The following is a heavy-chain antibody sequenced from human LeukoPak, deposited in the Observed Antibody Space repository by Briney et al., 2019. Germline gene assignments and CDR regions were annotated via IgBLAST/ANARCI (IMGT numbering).Heavy chain of an antibody. CDR1: GGSTSSYY. CDR3: AREGALYYYDSSGYYHP. J-gene: IGHJ5*02. Sequence: SETLSLTCTVSGGSTSSYYWSWIRQPPGKGLEWIGEINHSGSTNYNPSLKSRVTISVDTSKNQFSLKLSSVTAADTAVYYCAREGALYYYDSSGYYHPWGQGTLVTVSS. V-gene: IGHV4-34*01. D-gene: IGHD3-22*01. CDR2: INHSGST.